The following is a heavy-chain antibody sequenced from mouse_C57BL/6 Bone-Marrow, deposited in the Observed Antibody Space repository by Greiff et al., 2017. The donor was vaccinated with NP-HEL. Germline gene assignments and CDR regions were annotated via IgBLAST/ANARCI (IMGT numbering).Heavy chain of an antibody. CDR2: INPNNGGT. Sequence: EVQLQQSGPELVKPGASVKMSCKASGYTFTDYNMHWVQQSHGKSLEWIGYINPNNGGTSYNQKFKGKATLTVNKSSSKAYMKLRSLTSEDSAVYYCASIYYDYVYAMDYWGQGTSVTVSS. J-gene: IGHJ4*01. CDR1: GYTFTDYN. V-gene: IGHV1-22*01. D-gene: IGHD2-4*01. CDR3: ASIYYDYVYAMDY.